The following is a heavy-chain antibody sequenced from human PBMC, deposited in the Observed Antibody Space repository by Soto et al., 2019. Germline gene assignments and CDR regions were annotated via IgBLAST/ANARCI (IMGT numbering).Heavy chain of an antibody. CDR1: GFTFDDYA. D-gene: IGHD3-10*01. V-gene: IGHV3-9*01. Sequence: PGGSLRLSCAASGFTFDDYATHWVRQAPGKGLEWVSGISWDSGSIIYADSVKGRFIISRDNAKNSLYLQMNSLGAEDTALYYCARDMIGDMSPTYYKVYYYAMDVWGQGTTVTVSS. J-gene: IGHJ6*02. CDR2: ISWDSGSI. CDR3: ARDMIGDMSPTYYKVYYYAMDV.